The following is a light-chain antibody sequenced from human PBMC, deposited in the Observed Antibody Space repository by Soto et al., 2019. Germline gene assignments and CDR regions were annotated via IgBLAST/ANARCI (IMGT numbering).Light chain of an antibody. CDR1: SSDVGGYNF. CDR3: DSYSTSSPYV. V-gene: IGLV2-14*01. J-gene: IGLJ1*01. Sequence: QSVLTQPASVSGSPGQSITISCTGTSSDVGGYNFVSWYQQHPGKAPKLLIYEVSNRPSGVSNRFSASKSGNTASLTISGLQAEDEADYYCDSYSTSSPYVFGSGTKVTVL. CDR2: EVS.